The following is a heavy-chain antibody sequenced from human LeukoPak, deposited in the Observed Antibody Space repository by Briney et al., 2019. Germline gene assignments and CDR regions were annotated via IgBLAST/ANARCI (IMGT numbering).Heavy chain of an antibody. CDR1: GYSFTSYW. Sequence: GESLKISCKGSGYSFTSYWIGWVRQMPGKGLEWMGIIYPGDSDTRYSPSFQGQVTISADKSISTAYLQWSSLKASDTAMYYCARGGYCGGGSCYLGAFDIWGQGTMVTVSS. CDR2: IYPGDSDT. V-gene: IGHV5-51*01. D-gene: IGHD2-15*01. CDR3: ARGGYCGGGSCYLGAFDI. J-gene: IGHJ3*02.